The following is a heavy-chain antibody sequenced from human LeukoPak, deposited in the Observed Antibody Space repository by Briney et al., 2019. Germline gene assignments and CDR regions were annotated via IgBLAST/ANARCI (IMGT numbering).Heavy chain of an antibody. J-gene: IGHJ4*02. CDR3: ARRVGQKTTVDY. V-gene: IGHV4-34*01. CDR1: GESFSGYY. CDR2: IKHSGST. Sequence: SETLSLTCAVYGESFSGYYWSWIRQSPGKGLEWIGEIKHSGSTNYNPSLKNRVTISVDTSKNQFSLKVSSGTAADTAVYYCARRVGQKTTVDYWGQGTLVTVSS. D-gene: IGHD4-11*01.